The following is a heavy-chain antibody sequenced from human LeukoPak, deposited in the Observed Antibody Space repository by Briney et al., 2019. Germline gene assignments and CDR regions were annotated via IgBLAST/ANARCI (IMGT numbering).Heavy chain of an antibody. CDR2: IFHSGDA. CDR3: VRDRNSNLRLGF. D-gene: IGHD5-12*01. V-gene: IGHV4-4*02. CDR1: GGSISSSNR. J-gene: IGHJ4*02. Sequence: SETLSLTCDVSGGSISSSNRWSWVRPSPEKGLEWIGQIFHSGDANYSPSFKSRVTISVDESKNQFYLRLTSLTAADTAIYYCVRDRNSNLRLGFWGPGTLVTVSS.